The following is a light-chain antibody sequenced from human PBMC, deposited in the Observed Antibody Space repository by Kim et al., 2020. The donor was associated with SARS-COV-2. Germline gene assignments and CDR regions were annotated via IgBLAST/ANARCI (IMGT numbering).Light chain of an antibody. CDR3: ATWDDNLSGAL. Sequence: GQEVTISCSASTSSVGRSDVFWYQQLPGAAPKLLIYNTNVRPSGVPDRFSGSKSGTSASLAISGLRSDDEADYYCATWDDNLSGALFGGGTQLTVL. CDR1: TSSVGRSD. CDR2: NTN. V-gene: IGLV1-47*01. J-gene: IGLJ3*02.